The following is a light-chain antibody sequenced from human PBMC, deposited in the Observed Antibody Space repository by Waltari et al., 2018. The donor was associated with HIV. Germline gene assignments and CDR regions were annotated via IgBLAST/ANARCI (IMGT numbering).Light chain of an antibody. CDR1: QLPATS. CDR3: QAWGTSPAV. V-gene: IGLV3-1*01. Sequence: YEFTQPPSLSVSPGQTCRVTCSAYQLPATSVCWYQQKPGKSPVLIIYEDTKRPSGIPARFSASTSGDTATLTISGTQSVDEADYYCQAWGTSPAVFGTGTRVTVL. J-gene: IGLJ1*01. CDR2: EDT.